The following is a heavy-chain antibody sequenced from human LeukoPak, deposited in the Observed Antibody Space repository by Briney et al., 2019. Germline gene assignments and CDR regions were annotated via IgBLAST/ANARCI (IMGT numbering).Heavy chain of an antibody. D-gene: IGHD3-16*02. CDR1: GLTFSIYS. CDR2: MSYDGGNE. V-gene: IGHV3-30*04. J-gene: IGHJ3*02. CDR3: ARDSSLYTWRAFDAFDI. Sequence: GGSLRLSCAGSGLTFSIYSVHWVRQSPGKGLEWVGVMSYDGGNEYYADSVKGRFTISRDTSKNTLYLQMNNLRPEDTAVYYCARDSSLYTWRAFDAFDIWGQGTMVTVSS.